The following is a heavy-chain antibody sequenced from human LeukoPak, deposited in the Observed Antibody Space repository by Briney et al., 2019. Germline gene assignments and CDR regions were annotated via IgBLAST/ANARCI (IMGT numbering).Heavy chain of an antibody. V-gene: IGHV1-2*02. CDR2: INPNSGGT. CDR3: ASSVGGYSYYIFDY. J-gene: IGHJ4*02. Sequence: ASVKVSCKASGYTFTGYYMHWVRQAPGQGLEWMGWINPNSGGTNYAQKFQGRVTMTRDTSISTAYMELSRLRSDDTAVYYCASSVGGYSYYIFDYWGQGTLVTVSS. D-gene: IGHD5-18*01. CDR1: GYTFTGYY.